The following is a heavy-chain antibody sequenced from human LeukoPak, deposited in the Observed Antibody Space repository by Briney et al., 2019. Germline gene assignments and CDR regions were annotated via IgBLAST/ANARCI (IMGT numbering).Heavy chain of an antibody. J-gene: IGHJ6*03. CDR1: SYTFTSSG. CDR3: AREGSPFYYYYMDV. D-gene: IGHD2-15*01. CDR2: ISAYNGNT. Sequence: ASVKVSCKASSYTFTSSGISWVRQAPGQGLEWMGWISAYNGNTNYAQKLQGRVTMTTDTSTSIAYMELRSLRSDDTAVYYCAREGSPFYYYYMDVWGKGTTVTVSS. V-gene: IGHV1-18*01.